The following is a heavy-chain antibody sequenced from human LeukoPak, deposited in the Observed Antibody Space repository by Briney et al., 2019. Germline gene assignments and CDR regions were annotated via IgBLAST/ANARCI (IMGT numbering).Heavy chain of an antibody. CDR3: AKTAPAAIYWFDP. D-gene: IGHD2-2*02. J-gene: IGHJ5*02. CDR1: GFTFSSFA. V-gene: IGHV3-23*01. CDR2: ISISGVST. Sequence: GGSLRLSCAASGFTFSSFAMTWVRQAPGKGLEWVSGISISGVSTYYADSVKGRFTISRDNSRDTLYLQMNSLRAEDTAIYYCAKTAPAAIYWFDPWGQGTLVTVSS.